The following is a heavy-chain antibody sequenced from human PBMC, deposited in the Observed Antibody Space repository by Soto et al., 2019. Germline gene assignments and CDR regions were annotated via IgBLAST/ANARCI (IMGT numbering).Heavy chain of an antibody. Sequence: SSVKVSRKASGVTCSSYAISWVRQAPGQGLEWMGGLIPIFGTENSAQKFQGRVTITADESTSTAYMELSSLRSEGTAVYYCARGQGIAARGYFDYWGQGTLVTVSS. CDR1: GVTCSSYA. CDR2: LIPIFGTE. J-gene: IGHJ4*02. D-gene: IGHD6-6*01. V-gene: IGHV1-69*13. CDR3: ARGQGIAARGYFDY.